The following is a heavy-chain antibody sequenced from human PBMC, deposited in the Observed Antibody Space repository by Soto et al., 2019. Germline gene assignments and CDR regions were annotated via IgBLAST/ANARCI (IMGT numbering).Heavy chain of an antibody. V-gene: IGHV3-49*04. CDR1: GFTFGDYA. Sequence: HPGGSLRLSCTPSGFTFGDYAMSWVRQAPGKGLEWVGFIRSKTYGGTPEYGASVKGRFTISRDDSKRIAYLQMDSLKNEDLGVNYCTRDDLAFDRSFDYWGKGTPVTVS. CDR3: TRDDLAFDRSFDY. J-gene: IGHJ4*02. CDR2: IRSKTYGGTP.